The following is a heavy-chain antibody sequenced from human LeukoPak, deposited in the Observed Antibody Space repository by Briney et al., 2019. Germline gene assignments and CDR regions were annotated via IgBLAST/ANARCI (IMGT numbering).Heavy chain of an antibody. CDR1: GYTFTGYY. D-gene: IGHD6-6*01. V-gene: IGHV1-2*02. Sequence: GASVKVSCKASGYTFTGYYMHWVRHAPGQGLEWIEWINPNSGGTNYAQKFQGRVTMTRDTSISTAYMELSRLRSDDTAVYYCARGAVRVAARPVGYWGQGTLVTVSS. J-gene: IGHJ4*02. CDR3: ARGAVRVAARPVGY. CDR2: INPNSGGT.